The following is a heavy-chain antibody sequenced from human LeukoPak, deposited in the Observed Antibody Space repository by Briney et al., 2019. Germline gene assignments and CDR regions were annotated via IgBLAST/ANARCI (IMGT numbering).Heavy chain of an antibody. D-gene: IGHD1-26*01. V-gene: IGHV3-23*01. CDR3: AKDPYSGSYFDY. CDR2: ISGSGGST. CDR1: GFAFNNYG. Sequence: PGGSLRLSCAASGFAFNNYGMHWVRQAPGKGLEWVSAISGSGGSTYYADSVKGRFTISRDNSKNTLYLQMNSLRAEDTAVYYCAKDPYSGSYFDYWGQGTLVTVSS. J-gene: IGHJ4*02.